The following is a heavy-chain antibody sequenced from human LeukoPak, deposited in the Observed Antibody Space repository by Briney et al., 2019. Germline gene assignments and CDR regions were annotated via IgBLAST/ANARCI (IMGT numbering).Heavy chain of an antibody. CDR1: GFTFSSYG. Sequence: GGSLRLSCAASGFTFSSYGMSWVRQAPGKGLEWVSAISGSGGSTYYADSVKGRFTISRDNSKNTLYLQMNSLRAEDTAVYYCAKAGQLWSQSTLYYFDYWGQGTLVTVSS. CDR2: ISGSGGST. V-gene: IGHV3-23*01. D-gene: IGHD5-18*01. CDR3: AKAGQLWSQSTLYYFDY. J-gene: IGHJ4*02.